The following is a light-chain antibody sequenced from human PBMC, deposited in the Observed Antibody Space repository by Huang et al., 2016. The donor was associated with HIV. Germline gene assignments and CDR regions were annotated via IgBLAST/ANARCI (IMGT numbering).Light chain of an antibody. J-gene: IGKJ3*01. CDR1: QSFLRSNGYTY. Sequence: IVMTRSPLSLPVTPGEPASISCRSSQSFLRSNGYTYLDWYLQRPGQSPQLLIYLGSNRASGVPDRFSGSASGTNFTLKVCRVEADDLGTYYCMQGLQTPGVTFGPGTKVDFK. CDR3: MQGLQTPGVT. CDR2: LGS. V-gene: IGKV2-28*01.